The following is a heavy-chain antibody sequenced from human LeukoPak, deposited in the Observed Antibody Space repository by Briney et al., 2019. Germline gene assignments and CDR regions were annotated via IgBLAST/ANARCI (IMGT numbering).Heavy chain of an antibody. V-gene: IGHV1-69*05. Sequence: SVKVSCKASGGTFSSYAISWVRQAPGQGLEWMGGIIPIFGTANYAQKLQGRVTMTTDTSTSTAYMELRSLRSDDTAVYYCARDHVSGSYPGGYWGQGTLVTVSS. CDR2: IIPIFGTA. CDR1: GGTFSSYA. CDR3: ARDHVSGSYPGGY. D-gene: IGHD1-26*01. J-gene: IGHJ4*02.